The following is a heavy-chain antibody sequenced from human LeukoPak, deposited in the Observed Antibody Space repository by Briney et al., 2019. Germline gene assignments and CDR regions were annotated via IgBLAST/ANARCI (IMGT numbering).Heavy chain of an antibody. J-gene: IGHJ4*02. Sequence: GRSLRLSCAASGFTFSSYGMPWVRQAPGKGLEWVAVISYDGSNKYYADSVKGRFTISRDNSKNTLYLQMNSLRAEDTAVYYCAKGTYDILTDWLDYWGQGTLVTVSS. D-gene: IGHD3-9*01. V-gene: IGHV3-30*18. CDR3: AKGTYDILTDWLDY. CDR2: ISYDGSNK. CDR1: GFTFSSYG.